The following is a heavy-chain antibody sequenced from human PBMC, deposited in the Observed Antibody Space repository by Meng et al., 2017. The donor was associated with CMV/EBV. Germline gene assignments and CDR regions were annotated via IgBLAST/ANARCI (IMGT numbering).Heavy chain of an antibody. CDR3: AREGALAYFDY. Sequence: QVQRVQCGAEVKKPGSSGKLSCKASGGTFSSYAISWVRQAPGQGLEWMRGIIPIFGTANYAQKFQGRVTITADESTSTAYMELSSLRSEDTAVYYCAREGALAYFDYWGQGTLVTVSS. CDR1: GGTFSSYA. J-gene: IGHJ4*02. CDR2: IIPIFGTA. V-gene: IGHV1-69*12. D-gene: IGHD5-12*01.